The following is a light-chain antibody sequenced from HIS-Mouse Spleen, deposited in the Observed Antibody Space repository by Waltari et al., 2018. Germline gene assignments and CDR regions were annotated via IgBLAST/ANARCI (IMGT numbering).Light chain of an antibody. J-gene: IGLJ1*01. CDR1: NIGRKS. CDR2: DDS. V-gene: IGLV3-21*03. CDR3: QVWDSSSDHPYV. Sequence: SYVLTQPPSVSVAPGKTARSTCGGNNIGRKSVHWYQQKPGQAPVLVVYDDSDRPSGIPERFSGSNSGNTATLTISRVEAGDEADYYCQVWDSSSDHPYVFGTGTKVTVL.